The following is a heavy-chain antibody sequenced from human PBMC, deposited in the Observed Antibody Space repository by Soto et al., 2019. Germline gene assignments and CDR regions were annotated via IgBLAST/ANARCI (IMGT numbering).Heavy chain of an antibody. J-gene: IGHJ5*02. CDR2: IYYSGST. CDR1: GGSISSGGYY. Sequence: SETLSLTCTVSGGSISSGGYYWSWIRQPPGKGLEWIGYIYYSGSTYYNPSLKSRVTISVDTSKNQFSLKLSSVTAADTAVYYCARDRSGRSGSYYIPYNWFDPWGQGTLVTVSS. CDR3: ARDRSGRSGSYYIPYNWFDP. V-gene: IGHV4-30-4*01. D-gene: IGHD3-10*01.